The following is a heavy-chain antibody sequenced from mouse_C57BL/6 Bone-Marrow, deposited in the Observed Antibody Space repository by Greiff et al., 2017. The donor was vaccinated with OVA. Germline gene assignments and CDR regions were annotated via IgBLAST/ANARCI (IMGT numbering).Heavy chain of an antibody. CDR3: ARCGDLGYYAMDY. CDR2: IYPRSGNT. V-gene: IGHV1-81*01. J-gene: IGHJ4*01. D-gene: IGHD2-13*01. Sequence: QVQLQQSGAELARPGASVKLSCKASGYTFTSYGISWVKQRTGQGLEWIGEIYPRSGNTYYNEKFKGKATLTADKSSSTASMELRSLTSEDSAVYFCARCGDLGYYAMDYWGQGTSVTVSS. CDR1: GYTFTSYG.